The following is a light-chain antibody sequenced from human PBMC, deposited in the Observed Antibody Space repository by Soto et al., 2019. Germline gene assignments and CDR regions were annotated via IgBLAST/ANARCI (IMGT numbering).Light chain of an antibody. CDR3: QRYIDGWT. CDR2: DAS. Sequence: DIQMTQSPSTLSASIGDRVTITCRASQSINSCLNWYQQIPGKAPNLLIYDASILHSGVPSRFRGSGSETEFTLTISGLQADDFANYYCQRYIDGWTFGQGTKVDI. CDR1: QSINSC. V-gene: IGKV1-5*01. J-gene: IGKJ1*01.